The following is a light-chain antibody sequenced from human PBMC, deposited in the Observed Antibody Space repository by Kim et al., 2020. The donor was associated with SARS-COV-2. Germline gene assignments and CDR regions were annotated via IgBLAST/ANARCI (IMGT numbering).Light chain of an antibody. J-gene: IGLJ1*01. Sequence: SYELTQPPSVSVSPGQTASITCSGDKLGDKYACWYQQKPGQSPVLVIYQDSKRPSGIPERFSGSNSGNTATLTISGTQAMVEADYYCQAWDSSTYV. V-gene: IGLV3-1*01. CDR2: QDS. CDR1: KLGDKY. CDR3: QAWDSSTYV.